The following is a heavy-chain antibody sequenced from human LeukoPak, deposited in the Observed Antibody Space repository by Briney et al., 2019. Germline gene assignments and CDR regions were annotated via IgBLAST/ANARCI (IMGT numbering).Heavy chain of an antibody. V-gene: IGHV1-69*13. CDR2: IIPIFGTA. Sequence: ASVKVSCKASGGTFSSYAISWVRQAPGQGLEWMGGIIPIFGTANYAQKFQGRVTITADESTSTAYMELSSLRSEDTAVYYCARWYYYDSSGYYGGYWGQGTLVTVSS. D-gene: IGHD3-22*01. CDR3: ARWYYYDSSGYYGGY. CDR1: GGTFSSYA. J-gene: IGHJ4*02.